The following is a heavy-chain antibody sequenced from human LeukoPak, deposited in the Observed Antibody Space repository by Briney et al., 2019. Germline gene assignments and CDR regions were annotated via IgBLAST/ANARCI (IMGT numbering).Heavy chain of an antibody. CDR1: GYTFTSYG. V-gene: IGHV1-69*05. Sequence: VASVKVSCKASGYTFTSYGISWVRQAPGQGLEWMGGIIPIFGTANYAQKFQGRVTITTDESTSTAYMELSSLRSEDTAVYYCARARAMRAAFDIWGQGTMVTVSS. J-gene: IGHJ3*02. CDR2: IIPIFGTA. CDR3: ARARAMRAAFDI.